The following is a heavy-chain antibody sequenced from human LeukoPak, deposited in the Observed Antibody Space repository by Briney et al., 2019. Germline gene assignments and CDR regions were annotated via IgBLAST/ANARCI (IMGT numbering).Heavy chain of an antibody. Sequence: GGSLRLSCEGSAFIFSGHWMNWVRQTPGKGLEWVASIKEDGSERQYVDSVKGRFSISRDNTKGSLFLQLNSLRAEDTAVYYCARDQSSGLSAFDIWGQGTMVTVSS. V-gene: IGHV3-7*03. J-gene: IGHJ3*02. CDR1: AFIFSGHW. D-gene: IGHD6-19*01. CDR2: IKEDGSER. CDR3: ARDQSSGLSAFDI.